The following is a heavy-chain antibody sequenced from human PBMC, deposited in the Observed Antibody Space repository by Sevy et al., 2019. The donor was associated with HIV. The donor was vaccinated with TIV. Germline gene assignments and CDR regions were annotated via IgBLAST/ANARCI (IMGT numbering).Heavy chain of an antibody. J-gene: IGHJ1*01. D-gene: IGHD3-22*01. V-gene: IGHV3-48*01. CDR2: ISSSSSTI. Sequence: GGSLRLSCAASGFTFSSYSMNWVRQAPGKGLEWVSYISSSSSTIYYADSVKGRFTISRDNAKNSLYLQMKSLRAEDKAVYYCARELYDGSSGYEVHWGQGTLVTVSS. CDR1: GFTFSSYS. CDR3: ARELYDGSSGYEVH.